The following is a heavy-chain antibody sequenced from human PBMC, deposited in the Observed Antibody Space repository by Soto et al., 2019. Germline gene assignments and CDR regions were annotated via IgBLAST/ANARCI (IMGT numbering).Heavy chain of an antibody. CDR2: IYSGGST. CDR3: ARFLAVAGYFDY. CDR1: GFTVRSNY. J-gene: IGHJ4*02. Sequence: GWSLRLSCAASGFTVRSNYMSWVRQAPGKGLEWVSVIYSGGSTYYADSVKGRFTISRDNSKNTLYLQMNSLRAEDTAVYYCARFLAVAGYFDYWGQGTLVTVSS. V-gene: IGHV3-53*01. D-gene: IGHD6-19*01.